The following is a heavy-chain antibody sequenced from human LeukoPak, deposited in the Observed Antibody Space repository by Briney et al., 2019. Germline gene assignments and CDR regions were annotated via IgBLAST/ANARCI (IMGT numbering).Heavy chain of an antibody. V-gene: IGHV3-23*01. J-gene: IGHJ4*02. Sequence: GGSLRLSCAASGFTFSSYATSWVRQAPGKGLEWVSAISGSGGSTYYADSVKGRFAISRDNSKNTLYLQMNSLRAEDTAVYYCARAPYWSYYFDYWGQGTLVTVSS. CDR2: ISGSGGST. CDR3: ARAPYWSYYFDY. D-gene: IGHD2-15*01. CDR1: GFTFSSYA.